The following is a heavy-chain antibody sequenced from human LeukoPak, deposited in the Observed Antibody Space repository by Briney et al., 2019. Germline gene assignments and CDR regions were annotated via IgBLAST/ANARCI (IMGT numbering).Heavy chain of an antibody. CDR1: GFTFSTYG. CDR3: ARRAGAYSHPYDY. V-gene: IGHV3-33*08. CDR2: LGSDGRTT. Sequence: PGRSLRLSCAASGFTFSTYGTHWVRQAPPKGLEGVAVLGSDGRTTYYADSVKGRFTISRDNSKNTLYLQMNSLRAEDTAVYYCARRAGAYSHPYDYWGQGTLVTVSS. J-gene: IGHJ4*02. D-gene: IGHD4/OR15-4a*01.